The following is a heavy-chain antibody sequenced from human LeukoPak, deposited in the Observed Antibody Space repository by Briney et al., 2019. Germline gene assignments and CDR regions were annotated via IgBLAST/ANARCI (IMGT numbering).Heavy chain of an antibody. D-gene: IGHD5-12*01. Sequence: ASVKVSCKASGYTFTGYYMHWVRQAPGQGLEWMGWINPNSGGTNYAQKFQGRVTMTRDTSIITAYMELSRLRSDDTAVYYCARGSGYDSDYSFDYWGQGTLVTVSS. V-gene: IGHV1-2*02. CDR3: ARGSGYDSDYSFDY. J-gene: IGHJ4*02. CDR2: INPNSGGT. CDR1: GYTFTGYY.